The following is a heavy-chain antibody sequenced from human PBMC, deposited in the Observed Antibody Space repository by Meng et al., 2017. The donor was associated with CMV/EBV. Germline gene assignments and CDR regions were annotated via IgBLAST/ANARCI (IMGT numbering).Heavy chain of an antibody. V-gene: IGHV1-46*01. CDR2: INPSGGST. J-gene: IGHJ4*02. Sequence: ASVKVSCKASGYTFTSYYMHWVRQAPGQGLEWMGIINPSGGSTSYAQKFQGRVTMTRDTSTSTVYMELSSLRSEDTAVYYCARGVKFRYYDFWSGYSDYFDYWGQGTLVTVSS. CDR3: ARGVKFRYYDFWSGYSDYFDY. D-gene: IGHD3-3*01. CDR1: GYTFTSYY.